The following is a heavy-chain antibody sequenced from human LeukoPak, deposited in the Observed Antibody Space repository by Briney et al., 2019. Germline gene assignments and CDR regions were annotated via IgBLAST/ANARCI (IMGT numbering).Heavy chain of an antibody. CDR1: GFTFSRHG. D-gene: IGHD3-3*01. V-gene: IGHV3-30*03. CDR2: ISNDGSRK. CDR3: ARDRAWNYFDY. Sequence: GGSLRLSCATSGFTFSRHGMHWVRQAPGKGLEWVAIISNDGSRKYYAHSVEGRFTTSRDNSKNTLYLQMDSLRAEDTAVYYCARDRAWNYFDYWGQGTLVTVSS. J-gene: IGHJ4*02.